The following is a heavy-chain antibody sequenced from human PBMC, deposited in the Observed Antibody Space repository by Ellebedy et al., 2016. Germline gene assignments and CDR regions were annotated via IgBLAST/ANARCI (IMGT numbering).Heavy chain of an antibody. Sequence: GGSLRLSXAVSGSTFSIAWMSWVRQAPGKGLEWVGRIKSRGSGGTTDYAAPVKDRFTISRDDSRNTLFLQLNSLRVEDTAVYYCATVRDPETYPLNHWGQGTLVTVSS. CDR3: ATVRDPETYPLNH. CDR2: IKSRGSGGTT. CDR1: GSTFSIAW. J-gene: IGHJ5*02. V-gene: IGHV3-15*05.